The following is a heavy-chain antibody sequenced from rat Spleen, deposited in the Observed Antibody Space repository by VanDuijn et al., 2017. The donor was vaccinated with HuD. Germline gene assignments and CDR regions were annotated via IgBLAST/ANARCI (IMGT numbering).Heavy chain of an antibody. D-gene: IGHD1-9*01. Sequence: EVQLVESGGGLVQPGRSMKLSCAASGLSFSNYDMAWVRQAPTKGLEWVASISYDAFITYYRDSVKGRFSISRDNAKSTLYLQMDSLRSEETSTYYCAKDIRYFDYWGQGVMVTVSS. CDR2: ISYDAFIT. V-gene: IGHV5S11*01. J-gene: IGHJ2*01. CDR3: AKDIRYFDY. CDR1: GLSFSNYD.